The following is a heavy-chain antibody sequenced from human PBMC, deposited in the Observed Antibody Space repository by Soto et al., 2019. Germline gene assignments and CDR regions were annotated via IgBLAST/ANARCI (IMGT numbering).Heavy chain of an antibody. CDR2: VSHDGRNT. J-gene: IGHJ4*02. D-gene: IGHD6-19*01. V-gene: IGHV3-30*18. Sequence: VQLVESGGGVVQPGRSLRLSCAASGFTFSDYAMHWVRQAPGKGLERVAVVSHDGRNTHYADSVKGRFTISRDSSKNKVSLEMTSLRAEDTAVYYCAKGGRQWLVTSDFNYWGQGALVTVSS. CDR3: AKGGRQWLVTSDFNY. CDR1: GFTFSDYA.